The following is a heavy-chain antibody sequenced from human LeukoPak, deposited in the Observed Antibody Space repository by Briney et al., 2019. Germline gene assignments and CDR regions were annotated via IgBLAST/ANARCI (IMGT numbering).Heavy chain of an antibody. J-gene: IGHJ4*02. V-gene: IGHV3-53*01. D-gene: IGHD1-26*01. CDR3: ARVWELSFDY. CDR2: IYNDGKT. CDR1: GFSVTTDH. Sequence: PGGSLRLSSAASGFSVTTDHMSWVRQAPGEGLEWVSVIYNDGKTYHADSVKGRFTISRDNSKNTVHLQMNGLRGEDTAVYYCARVWELSFDYWGQGTLVTVSS.